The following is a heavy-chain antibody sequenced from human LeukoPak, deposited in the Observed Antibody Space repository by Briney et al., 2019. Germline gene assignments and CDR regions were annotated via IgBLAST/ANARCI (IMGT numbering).Heavy chain of an antibody. Sequence: SGGSLRLSCAASGFTFSNYWMSWVRQAPGKGLEWLANIKQDGSEKYYVDSVKGRFTISRDNAKNSLYLQINSLRAEDTAVYYCAREPYYYGSSALYFDYWGQGTLVTVSS. D-gene: IGHD3-22*01. CDR2: IKQDGSEK. CDR1: GFTFSNYW. V-gene: IGHV3-7*01. J-gene: IGHJ4*02. CDR3: AREPYYYGSSALYFDY.